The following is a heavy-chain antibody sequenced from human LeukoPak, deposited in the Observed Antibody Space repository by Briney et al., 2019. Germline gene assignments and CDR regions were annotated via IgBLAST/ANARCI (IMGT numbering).Heavy chain of an antibody. CDR2: IRGSGET. J-gene: IGHJ4*02. CDR3: ARASWVSSTDAVR. V-gene: IGHV3-23*01. D-gene: IGHD3-16*01. Sequence: GFLRLSCAASGLSFSSFAMSWVRQGPARGLEWVSSIRGSGETFYADSVKGRFTLSSDSSRNTVYFQLNNLRAEDTAIYYCARASWVSSTDAVRWGQGTLVTVSS. CDR1: GLSFSSFA.